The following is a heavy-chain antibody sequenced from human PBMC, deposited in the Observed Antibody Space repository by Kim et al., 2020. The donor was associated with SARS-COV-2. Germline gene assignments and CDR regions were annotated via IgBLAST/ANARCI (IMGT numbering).Heavy chain of an antibody. CDR3: ARVILNYYDSSGAGYYGMDV. D-gene: IGHD3-22*01. J-gene: IGHJ6*02. CDR1: GGSISSSNW. CDR2: IYHSGST. V-gene: IGHV4-4*02. Sequence: SETLSLTCAVSGGSISSSNWWSWVRQPAGKGLEWIGEIYHSGSTNYNPSLKSRVTISVDKSKNQFSLKLSSVTAADTAVYYCARVILNYYDSSGAGYYGMDVWGQGTTVTVSS.